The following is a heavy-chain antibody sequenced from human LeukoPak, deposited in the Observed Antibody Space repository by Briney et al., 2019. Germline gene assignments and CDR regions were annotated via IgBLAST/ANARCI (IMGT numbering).Heavy chain of an antibody. V-gene: IGHV1-18*01. CDR2: ISAYNGNT. CDR1: GYTFTSYG. CDR3: ARDPLKDSSGYYPTDY. J-gene: IGHJ4*02. D-gene: IGHD3-22*01. Sequence: ASVKVSCKASGYTFTSYGISWVRQAPGQGLEWVGWISAYNGNTNYAQKLQGRVTMTTDTSTSTAYMELRSLRSDDTAVYYCARDPLKDSSGYYPTDYWGQGTLVTVSS.